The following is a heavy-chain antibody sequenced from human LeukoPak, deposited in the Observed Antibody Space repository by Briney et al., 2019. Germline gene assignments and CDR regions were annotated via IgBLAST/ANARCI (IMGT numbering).Heavy chain of an antibody. CDR2: INPNSGGA. V-gene: IGHV1-2*02. J-gene: IGHJ4*02. D-gene: IGHD2-15*01. CDR3: ARDGCSGGSCDDY. CDR1: GYIFSGYY. Sequence: ASVKVSCKASGYIFSGYYMHWLRQAPGQGLEWMGWINPNSGGADYAQKFQGRVTMTRDTSISTAYMALRSLRSDDTAVYYCARDGCSGGSCDDYWGQGTLVTVSS.